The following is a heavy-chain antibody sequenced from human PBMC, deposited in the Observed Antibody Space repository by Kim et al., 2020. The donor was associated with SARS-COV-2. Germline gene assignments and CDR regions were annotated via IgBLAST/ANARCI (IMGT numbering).Heavy chain of an antibody. CDR1: GFIFSSYG. CDR2: LTDSGGTT. CDR3: AKHWGSGTYYHFLDY. D-gene: IGHD3-10*01. V-gene: IGHV3-23*01. Sequence: GGSLRLSCAASGFIFSSYGMSWVRQAPGKGLDWVAALTDSGGTTHYADSVKGRFTISRDNPNNILYLQMSSLRVEDTAVYYCAKHWGSGTYYHFLDYWVQGTLVTVSS. J-gene: IGHJ4*02.